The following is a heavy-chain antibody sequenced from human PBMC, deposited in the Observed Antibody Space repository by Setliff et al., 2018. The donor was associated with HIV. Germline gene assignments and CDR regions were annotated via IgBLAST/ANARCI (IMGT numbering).Heavy chain of an antibody. CDR2: INHSGST. D-gene: IGHD6-13*01. V-gene: IGHV4-34*01. CDR1: GGSFSGYY. CDR3: ASLHRIADFDY. J-gene: IGHJ4*01. Sequence: SETLSLTCAVYGGSFSGYYWSWVRQPPGKGLEWSGEINHSGSTNYNPSLKSRVTVSVDTSKNQFSLKVSSVTAADTAVYYCASLHRIADFDYWGQGTLVTVSS.